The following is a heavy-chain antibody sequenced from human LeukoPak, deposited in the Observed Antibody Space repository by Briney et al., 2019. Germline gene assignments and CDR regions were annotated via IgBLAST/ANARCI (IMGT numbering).Heavy chain of an antibody. Sequence: SETLSLTYAVSGYSISSGYYWGWIRQPPGKGLEWIGSIYHSGSTYYNPSLKSRVTISVDTSKNQFSLKLSSVTAADTAVYYCARHASSDGDFRVDYWGQGTLVTVSS. J-gene: IGHJ4*02. CDR1: GYSISSGYY. D-gene: IGHD4-17*01. V-gene: IGHV4-38-2*01. CDR2: IYHSGST. CDR3: ARHASSDGDFRVDY.